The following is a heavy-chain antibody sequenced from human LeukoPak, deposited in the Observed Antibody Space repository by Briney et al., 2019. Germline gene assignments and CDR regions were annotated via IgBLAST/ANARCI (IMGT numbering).Heavy chain of an antibody. D-gene: IGHD6-13*01. CDR1: GDSVSSNSAA. Sequence: SQTLSLTCAISGDSVSSNSAAWNWIRQSPSRGLEWLGRTYYRSKWYNDYAVSVKSRITINPDTSKNQFSLQLNSVTPEDTAVYYCARGKGSSWYDYYYMDVWGKGTTVTVSS. CDR2: TYYRSKWYN. V-gene: IGHV6-1*01. J-gene: IGHJ6*03. CDR3: ARGKGSSWYDYYYMDV.